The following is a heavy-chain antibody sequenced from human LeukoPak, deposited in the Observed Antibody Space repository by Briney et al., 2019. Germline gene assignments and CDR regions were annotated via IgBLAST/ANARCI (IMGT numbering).Heavy chain of an antibody. J-gene: IGHJ4*02. Sequence: TSSETLSLTCAVYGGSFSGYYWSWIRQPPGKGLEWIGEINHSGSTNYNPSLKSRVTISVDTSKNQFSLKLSSVTAADTAVYYCARRQGIVVVPAAPFDYWGQGTLVTVSS. V-gene: IGHV4-34*01. D-gene: IGHD2-2*01. CDR1: GGSFSGYY. CDR3: ARRQGIVVVPAAPFDY. CDR2: INHSGST.